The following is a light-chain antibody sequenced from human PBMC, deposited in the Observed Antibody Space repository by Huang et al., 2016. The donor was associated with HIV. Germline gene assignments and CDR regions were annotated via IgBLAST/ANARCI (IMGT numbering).Light chain of an antibody. CDR3: QQHSNWS. CDR2: EAT. V-gene: IGKV3-11*01. CDR1: QRVSSY. J-gene: IGKJ1*01. Sequence: EIVLTQSPATLSLSPEERATLSSRASQRVSSYLAWYQQKPGQATRHIILEATNRATGIPARFSGSGSGTDFTLTISSQEPEYFAVYYCQQHSNWSFGQGTKVEIK.